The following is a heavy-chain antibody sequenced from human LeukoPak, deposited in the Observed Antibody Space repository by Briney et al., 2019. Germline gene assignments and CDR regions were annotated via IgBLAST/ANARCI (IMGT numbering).Heavy chain of an antibody. CDR1: GGSIRSSYYY. CDR3: ARGQGSGFWSGYYSYYFDY. Sequence: SETLSLTCTVSGGSIRSSYYYWGWIRQPPGKGLEWIGSIYDSGSTYYNPSLKSRVTISVDTSKNQFSLKLSSVTAADTAVYYCARGQGSGFWSGYYSYYFDYWGQGTLVTVSS. D-gene: IGHD3-3*01. CDR2: IYDSGST. J-gene: IGHJ4*02. V-gene: IGHV4-39*01.